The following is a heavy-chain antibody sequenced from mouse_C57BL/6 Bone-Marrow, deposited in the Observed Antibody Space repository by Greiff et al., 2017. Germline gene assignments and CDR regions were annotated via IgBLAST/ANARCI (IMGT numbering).Heavy chain of an antibody. CDR3: ARKDYGSRGNY. Sequence: VQLQQSGAELVRPGTSVKVSCKASGYAFTNYLIEWVKQRPGQGLEWIGVINPGSGGTNYNEKFKGKATLTADKSSSTDYMQLSSLTSVDSAVYFCARKDYGSRGNYRGQGTTLTVSS. V-gene: IGHV1-54*01. CDR1: GYAFTNYL. CDR2: INPGSGGT. J-gene: IGHJ2*01. D-gene: IGHD1-1*01.